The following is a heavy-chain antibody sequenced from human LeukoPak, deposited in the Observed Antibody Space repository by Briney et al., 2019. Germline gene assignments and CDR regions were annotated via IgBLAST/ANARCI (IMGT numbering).Heavy chain of an antibody. D-gene: IGHD6-13*01. CDR1: GDSFCDSY. J-gene: IGHJ3*02. Sequence: PSETLSLTCTVSGDSFCDSYWSWIRQPPGKGLEWIGYIYYSGSTNYNPSLKSRVTISVDTSKNQFSLKLSSVTAADTAVYYCARDRPAGTYAFDIWGQGTMVTVSS. V-gene: IGHV4-59*01. CDR3: ARDRPAGTYAFDI. CDR2: IYYSGST.